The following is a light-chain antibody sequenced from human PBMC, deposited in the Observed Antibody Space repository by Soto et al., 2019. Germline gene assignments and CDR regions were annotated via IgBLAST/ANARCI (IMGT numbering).Light chain of an antibody. CDR3: SSYTSSGTLV. V-gene: IGLV2-14*01. CDR2: EVS. J-gene: IGLJ1*01. Sequence: QSALTQPASVSGSPGQSITISCTGTSSDVGGYNYVSWYQQHPGKAPKLMIYEVSNRPSGVSNRFSGSKSGNTASLTISGLQAEDEADYHCSSYTSSGTLVFGTGTKVTVL. CDR1: SSDVGGYNY.